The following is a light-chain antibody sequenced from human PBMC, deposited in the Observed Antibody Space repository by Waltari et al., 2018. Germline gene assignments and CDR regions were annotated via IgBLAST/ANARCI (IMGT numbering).Light chain of an antibody. CDR2: VAS. Sequence: DIQMTQSPSSLSPSVGDRVIITCRASQGINTYLAWFQQKPGKAPKSLIYVASTLQSGVSSNFSGSGSGTDFTLTISSLQPEDCATYYCQQYNTYPPTFGGGTKVEI. V-gene: IGKV1-16*02. J-gene: IGKJ4*01. CDR3: QQYNTYPPT. CDR1: QGINTY.